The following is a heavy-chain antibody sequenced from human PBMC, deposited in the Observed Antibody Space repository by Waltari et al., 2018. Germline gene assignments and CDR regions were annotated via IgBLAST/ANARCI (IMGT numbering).Heavy chain of an antibody. D-gene: IGHD1-26*01. CDR2: ISSSSSYI. J-gene: IGHJ6*02. CDR1: GFTFSSYS. CDR3: ARDVPDYPVKWDYYGMDV. Sequence: EVQLVESGGGLVKPGGSLRLSCAASGFTFSSYSMNWVRQAPGKGLEWVSSISSSSSYIYYAGSVKGRFTISRDNAKNSLYLQMNSLRAEDTAVYYCARDVPDYPVKWDYYGMDVWGQGTTVTVSS. V-gene: IGHV3-21*01.